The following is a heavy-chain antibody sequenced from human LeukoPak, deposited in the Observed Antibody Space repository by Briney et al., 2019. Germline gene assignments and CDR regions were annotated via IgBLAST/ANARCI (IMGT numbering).Heavy chain of an antibody. Sequence: SETLSLTCTVSGGSISSSTYYWAWIREYPGKVLEWIGSITYSGSTYYNPSLESRVTISVDTSKNQFSLKLSSVTAADTAVYYCARHRSYYDFWSGQSFDYWGQGTLVTVSS. J-gene: IGHJ4*02. CDR3: ARHRSYYDFWSGQSFDY. V-gene: IGHV4-39*01. CDR2: ITYSGST. D-gene: IGHD3-3*01. CDR1: GGSISSSTYY.